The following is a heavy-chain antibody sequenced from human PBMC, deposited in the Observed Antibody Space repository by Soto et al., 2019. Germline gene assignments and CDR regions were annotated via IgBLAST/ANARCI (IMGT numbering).Heavy chain of an antibody. D-gene: IGHD4-17*01. J-gene: IGHJ2*01. Sequence: QLQLQESGPGLVKPLETLSLTCTVSGGSISSSSYYWGWIRQPPGTGLECVGSMSNSVSTYYAPSLTRRLTISVDTSKRQFSLNLRSVNAAETAVYYCARNVTTVTPTYWHFDLWGRGTLVTVYS. CDR1: GGSISSSSYY. V-gene: IGHV4-39*01. CDR3: ARNVTTVTPTYWHFDL. CDR2: MSNSVST.